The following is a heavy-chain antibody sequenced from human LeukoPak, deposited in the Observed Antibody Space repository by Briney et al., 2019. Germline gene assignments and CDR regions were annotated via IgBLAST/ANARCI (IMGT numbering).Heavy chain of an antibody. CDR1: VFTFGDYA. D-gene: IGHD4-23*01. CDR2: VRVKGYGATT. J-gene: IGHJ4*02. CDR3: TRGGYGGGSFDY. V-gene: IGHV3-49*04. Sequence: GGSLRLSCTASVFTFGDYAMSWVRQAPGKGLEWAGFVRVKGYGATTEYAVSVKGRLTISRDDSKSIAYLQMNSLKTDDTGVYYCTRGGYGGGSFDYWGQGTLVTVSS.